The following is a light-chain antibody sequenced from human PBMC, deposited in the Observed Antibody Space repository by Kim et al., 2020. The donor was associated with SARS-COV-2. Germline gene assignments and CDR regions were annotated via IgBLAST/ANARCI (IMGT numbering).Light chain of an antibody. CDR1: QDIDDD. V-gene: IGKV5-2*01. CDR2: ETT. Sequence: ETTLTQSPAFMSATPGDKVNISCKASQDIDDDVNWCQQKPGEAAIFVIQETTTLVPVIPPRFSGSGYGTDFTFTIYNMESEDAAYYFCLQHDKFPTWTFGQGTKVDIK. J-gene: IGKJ1*01. CDR3: LQHDKFPTWT.